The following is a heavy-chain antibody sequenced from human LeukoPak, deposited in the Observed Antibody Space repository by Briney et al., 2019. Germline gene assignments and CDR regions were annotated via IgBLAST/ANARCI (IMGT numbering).Heavy chain of an antibody. Sequence: SGGSLRLSCAASAFTFSSYAMSWVRQAPGKGLEWVSYISSSGSTIYYADSVKSRFTISRDNAKNSLYLQMNSLRAEDTAVYYCAELGITMIGGVWGKGTTVTISS. CDR2: ISSSGSTI. V-gene: IGHV3-48*03. CDR3: AELGITMIGGV. CDR1: AFTFSSYA. D-gene: IGHD3-10*02. J-gene: IGHJ6*04.